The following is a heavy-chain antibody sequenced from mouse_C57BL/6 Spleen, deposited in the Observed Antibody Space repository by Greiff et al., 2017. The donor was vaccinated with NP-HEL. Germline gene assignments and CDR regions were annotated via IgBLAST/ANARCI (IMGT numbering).Heavy chain of an antibody. CDR3: ARINYDGYYVPYWYFGV. V-gene: IGHV5-17*01. D-gene: IGHD2-3*01. CDR1: GFTFSDYG. Sequence: EVQLVESGGGLVKPGGSLKLSCAASGFTFSDYGMHWVRQAPEKGLEWVAYISSGSSTIYYADTVKGRFTISRDNAKNTLFLQMTSLRSEDTAMYYCARINYDGYYVPYWYFGVWGTGTTVTVSS. CDR2: ISSGSSTI. J-gene: IGHJ1*03.